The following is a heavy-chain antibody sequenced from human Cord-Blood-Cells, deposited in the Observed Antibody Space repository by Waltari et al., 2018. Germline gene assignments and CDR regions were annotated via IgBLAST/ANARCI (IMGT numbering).Heavy chain of an antibody. J-gene: IGHJ2*01. V-gene: IGHV4-39*01. D-gene: IGHD2-21*01. CDR2: IDYSGST. CDR3: ARSLYCGGDCYWYFDL. Sequence: QLQLQESGPGLVKPSETLSLTCTVSGRSISSSSYYWAWVRQPPGKGLEWIGSIDYSGSTYYNPSLKSRVTISVDTSKNQFSLKLSSVTAADTAVYYCARSLYCGGDCYWYFDLWGRGTLVTVSS. CDR1: GRSISSSSYY.